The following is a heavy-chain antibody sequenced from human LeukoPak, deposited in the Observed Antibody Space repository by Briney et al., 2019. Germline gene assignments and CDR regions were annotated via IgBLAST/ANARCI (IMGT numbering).Heavy chain of an antibody. J-gene: IGHJ6*02. CDR1: GGSISGSSYY. V-gene: IGHV4-39*07. CDR3: ARDHLDEWELLNYYGMDV. D-gene: IGHD1-26*01. Sequence: PSETLSLTCTVSGGSISGSSYYWGWIRQPPGKGLEWIGEIYHSGSTNYNPSLKSRVTISVDKSKNQFSLKLSSVTAADTAVYYCARDHLDEWELLNYYGMDVWGQGTTVTVS. CDR2: IYHSGST.